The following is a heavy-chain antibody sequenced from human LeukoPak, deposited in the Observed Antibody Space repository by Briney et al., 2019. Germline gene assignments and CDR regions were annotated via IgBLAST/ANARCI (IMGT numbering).Heavy chain of an antibody. CDR2: INHSGST. D-gene: IGHD5-18*01. Sequence: KSSETLSLTCAVYGGSFSGYYWSWIRQPPGKGLEWIGEINHSGSTNYNPSLKSRVTISVDTSKNQFSLKLSSVTAADTAVYYCARGSSVGYGHNWFDPWGQGTLVTVSS. CDR3: ARGSSVGYGHNWFDP. CDR1: GGSFSGYY. J-gene: IGHJ5*02. V-gene: IGHV4-34*01.